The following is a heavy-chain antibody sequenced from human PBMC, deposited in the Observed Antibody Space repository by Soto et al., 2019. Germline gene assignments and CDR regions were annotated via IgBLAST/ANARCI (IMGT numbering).Heavy chain of an antibody. CDR3: ARPLWRDDYNWGYFDL. Sequence: QVQLVESGGGVVQPGRSLRLSCAASGFTFSRYAMHWVRLAPGKGLEWVAVISYDGSNKYYADSVKGRFTISRDNSKNTLYLQMNSLRLEDTAVDYCARPLWRDDYNWGYFDLWGRGTLVTVSS. J-gene: IGHJ2*01. V-gene: IGHV3-30-3*01. D-gene: IGHD4-4*01. CDR2: ISYDGSNK. CDR1: GFTFSRYA.